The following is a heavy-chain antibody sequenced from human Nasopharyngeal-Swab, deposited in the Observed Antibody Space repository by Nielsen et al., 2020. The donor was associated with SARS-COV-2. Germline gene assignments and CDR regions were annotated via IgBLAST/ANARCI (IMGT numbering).Heavy chain of an antibody. Sequence: SETLSLTCAVYGGSFSGYYWSWIRQPPGKGLEWIGEINHSGSTNYNPSLKSPVTISVDTSKNQLSLKLSSVTAADTAVYCCARGFRRYGSGSYRENWFDPWGQGTLVTVSS. CDR3: ARGFRRYGSGSYRENWFDP. CDR1: GGSFSGYY. J-gene: IGHJ5*02. V-gene: IGHV4-34*01. D-gene: IGHD3-10*01. CDR2: INHSGST.